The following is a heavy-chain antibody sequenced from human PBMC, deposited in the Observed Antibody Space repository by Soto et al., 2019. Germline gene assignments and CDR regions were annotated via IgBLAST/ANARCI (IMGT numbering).Heavy chain of an antibody. J-gene: IGHJ4*02. CDR3: ARTLYGDNVDY. Sequence: QVQLVQSGAEVKKPGASVKVPCKAPGYTFTSYDINWGRQATEQGLEWMGWMNPNSGNPGYAQKFQGRVTMTRNTSISTAYMELSSLRSEDTAVYYCARTLYGDNVDYWGQGTLVTVSS. CDR1: GYTFTSYD. V-gene: IGHV1-8*01. D-gene: IGHD4-17*01. CDR2: MNPNSGNP.